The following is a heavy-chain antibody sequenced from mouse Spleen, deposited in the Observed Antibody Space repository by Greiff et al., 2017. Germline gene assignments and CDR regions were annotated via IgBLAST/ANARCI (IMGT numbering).Heavy chain of an antibody. CDR3: ASYGSSLDY. CDR2: ISSGGSYT. Sequence: EVQLVESGGDLVKPGGSLKLSCAASGFTFSSYGMSWVRQTPDKRLEWVATISSGGSYTYYPDSVKGRFTISRDNAKNTLYLQMSSLKSEDTAMYYCASYGSSLDYWGQGTTLTVSS. CDR1: GFTFSSYG. J-gene: IGHJ2*01. V-gene: IGHV5-6*01. D-gene: IGHD1-1*01.